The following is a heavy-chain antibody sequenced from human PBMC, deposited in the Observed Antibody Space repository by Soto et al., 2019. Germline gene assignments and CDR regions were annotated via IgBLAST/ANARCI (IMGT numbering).Heavy chain of an antibody. J-gene: IGHJ6*02. Sequence: SETLSLTCVVYGGSFSGYYWSCIRQPPGKGLEWIGEINHSGSTNYNPSLKSRVTISVDTSKNQFSLNLSSVTAADTAVYYCARGGERITIFGVVIRPYYYGMDVWGQGTTVTVSS. CDR2: INHSGST. CDR3: ARGGERITIFGVVIRPYYYGMDV. V-gene: IGHV4-34*01. CDR1: GGSFSGYY. D-gene: IGHD3-3*01.